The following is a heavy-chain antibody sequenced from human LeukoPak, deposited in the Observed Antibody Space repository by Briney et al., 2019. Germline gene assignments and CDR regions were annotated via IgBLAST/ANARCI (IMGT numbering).Heavy chain of an antibody. D-gene: IGHD1-26*01. CDR1: GYTFTGYY. J-gene: IGHJ4*02. CDR3: ARVKWELLQFFDY. CDR2: INPNSGGT. Sequence: ASVKVSCKASGYTFTGYYMHWVRQAPGQGLEWMGRINPNSGGTDYAQMLQGRVTMTRDTSIHTAYLELSRLRSDDTALYYCARVKWELLQFFDYWGQGTLVTVSS. V-gene: IGHV1-2*06.